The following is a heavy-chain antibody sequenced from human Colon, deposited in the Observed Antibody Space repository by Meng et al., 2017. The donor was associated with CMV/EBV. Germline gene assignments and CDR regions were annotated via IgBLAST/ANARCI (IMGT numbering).Heavy chain of an antibody. V-gene: IGHV3-30*04. Sequence: GGSLRLSCAASGFSFSYYAMHWVRQAPGKGLEWVAFASLDGSNKYYADSVKGRFTVSRDNSKNTLYLQMNSLRVEDTAIYFCVRSDRCGGDCYDRPLDYWGQGSLVTVSS. CDR2: ASLDGSNK. CDR1: GFSFSYYA. D-gene: IGHD2-21*01. J-gene: IGHJ4*02. CDR3: VRSDRCGGDCYDRPLDY.